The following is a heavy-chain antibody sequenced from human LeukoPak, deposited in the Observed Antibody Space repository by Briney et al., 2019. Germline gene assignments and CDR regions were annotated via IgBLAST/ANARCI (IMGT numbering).Heavy chain of an antibody. D-gene: IGHD6-6*01. J-gene: IGHJ4*02. CDR2: IYYSGST. V-gene: IGHV4-39*01. Sequence: PSETLSLTCTVSGGSISSSSYYWGWLRQPPGTGREWIGSIYYSGSTYYNPSLKSRVTISVDTSKNQFSLKLSSVTAADTAVYYCARYGIAARPTDYWGQGTLVTVSS. CDR3: ARYGIAARPTDY. CDR1: GGSISSSSYY.